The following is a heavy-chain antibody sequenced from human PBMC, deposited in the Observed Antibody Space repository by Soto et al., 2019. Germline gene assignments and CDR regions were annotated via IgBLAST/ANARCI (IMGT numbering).Heavy chain of an antibody. J-gene: IGHJ5*01. CDR1: GYTFNNYD. CDR2: MNPNSGNT. D-gene: IGHD3-10*01. Sequence: GASVKVSCKASGYTFNNYDIHWVRQAPGHGLEWMGWMNPNSGNTGYAQNFRGRVTMTQNTAIGTAYMELSSLRSDDTATYYCTRAYGAETFDFWGQGTGVTVSS. CDR3: TRAYGAETFDF. V-gene: IGHV1-8*02.